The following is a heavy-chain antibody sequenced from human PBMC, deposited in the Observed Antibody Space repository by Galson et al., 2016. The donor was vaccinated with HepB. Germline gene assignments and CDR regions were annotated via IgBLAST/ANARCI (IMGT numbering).Heavy chain of an antibody. Sequence: SVKVSCKASGYTFTGYFLHWVRQAPGQRPEWMGIINPSGGRTRYAQKFQARVTMTRDTSTTTVYMELSSLRSEDTAVYYCARERGEDYSGYDGTIGYWGQGPLVTVSS. V-gene: IGHV1-46*01. CDR1: GYTFTGYF. D-gene: IGHD5-12*01. CDR3: ARERGEDYSGYDGTIGY. CDR2: INPSGGRT. J-gene: IGHJ4*02.